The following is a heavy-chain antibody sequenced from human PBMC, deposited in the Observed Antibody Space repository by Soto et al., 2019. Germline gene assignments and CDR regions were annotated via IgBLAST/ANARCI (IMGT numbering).Heavy chain of an antibody. Sequence: SETLSLTCTVSGGSISSSSYYWGWIRQPPGKGLEWIGSIYYSGSTYYNPSLKSRVTISVDTSKNQFSLKLSSVTAADTAVYYCARRHRINIGYCSGGSCHFDYWGQGTLVTVSS. CDR3: ARRHRINIGYCSGGSCHFDY. V-gene: IGHV4-39*01. CDR2: IYYSGST. D-gene: IGHD2-15*01. CDR1: GGSISSSSYY. J-gene: IGHJ4*02.